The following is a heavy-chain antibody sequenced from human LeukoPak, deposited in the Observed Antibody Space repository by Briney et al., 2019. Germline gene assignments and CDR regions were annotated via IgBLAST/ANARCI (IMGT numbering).Heavy chain of an antibody. Sequence: GGSLRLSCAASGFTFSSYAMHWVRQAPGKGLEWVAIVSYDGGDKYYADSVKGRFTISRDNSKNTVYLQMNSLRAEDTAVYYCARETENLDYWGRGTLVTVSS. J-gene: IGHJ4*02. CDR3: ARETENLDY. CDR1: GFTFSSYA. CDR2: VSYDGGDK. V-gene: IGHV3-30*04.